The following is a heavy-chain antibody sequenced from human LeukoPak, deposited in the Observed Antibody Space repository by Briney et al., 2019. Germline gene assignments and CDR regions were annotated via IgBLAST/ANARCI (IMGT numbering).Heavy chain of an antibody. D-gene: IGHD5-12*01. Sequence: PGGSLRLSCAASGFTFSSYGMHWVRQAPGKGLEWVAVISYDGSNKYYADSVKGRFTISRDNSKNTLYLQMNSLRAEDTAVYYCARAGRWLRPTGGIYWGQGTLVTVSS. J-gene: IGHJ4*02. CDR1: GFTFSSYG. CDR3: ARAGRWLRPTGGIY. CDR2: ISYDGSNK. V-gene: IGHV3-30*03.